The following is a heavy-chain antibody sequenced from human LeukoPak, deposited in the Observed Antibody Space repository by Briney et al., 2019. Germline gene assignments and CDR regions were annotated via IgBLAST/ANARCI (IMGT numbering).Heavy chain of an antibody. J-gene: IGHJ4*02. Sequence: TSETLSLTCAVYGGSFSGYYWSWIRQPPGKGLEWIGYIYYSGSTNYNPSLKSRVTLSVDTSKNQFSLKLSSVTAADTAVYYCARGGGSGYSYGWGQGTLVTVSS. V-gene: IGHV4-59*01. CDR1: GGSFSGYY. CDR3: ARGGGSGYSYG. D-gene: IGHD5-18*01. CDR2: IYYSGST.